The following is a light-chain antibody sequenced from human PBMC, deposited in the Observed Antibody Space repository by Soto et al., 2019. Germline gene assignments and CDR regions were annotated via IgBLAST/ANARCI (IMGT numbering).Light chain of an antibody. J-gene: IGLJ1*01. Sequence: QSVLTQPASVSGAPGQSITISCTGTSGDIGSYNRVSWYQQHPGKAPKLIIYEVTDRPSGVSNRFSGSKSGNTDSLTISGLQAEDEAEYYCSSYTNINTRACVFGTGTKVTVL. CDR3: SSYTNINTRACV. V-gene: IGLV2-14*01. CDR1: SGDIGSYNR. CDR2: EVT.